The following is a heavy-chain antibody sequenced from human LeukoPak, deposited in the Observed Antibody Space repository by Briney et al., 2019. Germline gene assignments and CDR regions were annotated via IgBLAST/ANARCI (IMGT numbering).Heavy chain of an antibody. CDR3: ARGGSSSFLYYFDY. Sequence: PGRSLRLSCAASGFTFSSYAMHWVRQAPGKGLEWVAVISYDGSNKYYADSVKGRFTISRDNSKNTLYLQMNSLRAEDTAVYYCARGGSSSFLYYFDYWGQGTLVTVSS. D-gene: IGHD6-6*01. CDR1: GFTFSSYA. V-gene: IGHV3-30-3*01. CDR2: ISYDGSNK. J-gene: IGHJ4*02.